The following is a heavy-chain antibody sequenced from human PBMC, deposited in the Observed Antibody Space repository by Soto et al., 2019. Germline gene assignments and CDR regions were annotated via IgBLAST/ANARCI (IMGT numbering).Heavy chain of an antibody. CDR3: AKAVRGIAVAGPGFDY. D-gene: IGHD6-19*01. Sequence: GVLRLSCAASGFTFSSYAMSWVRQAPGKGLEWVSAISGSGGSTYYADSVKGRFTISRDNSKNTLYLQMNSLRAEDTAVYYCAKAVRGIAVAGPGFDYWGRGTLVTVS. CDR1: GFTFSSYA. J-gene: IGHJ4*02. V-gene: IGHV3-23*01. CDR2: ISGSGGST.